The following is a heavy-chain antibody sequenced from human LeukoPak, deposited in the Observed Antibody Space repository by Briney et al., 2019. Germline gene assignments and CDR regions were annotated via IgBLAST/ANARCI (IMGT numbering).Heavy chain of an antibody. Sequence: PGGSLRLSCAASGFTFSSYAMHWVRQAPGKGLEWVAVISYDGSNKYYADSVKGRFTISRDNSKNTLYPQMNSLRAEDTAVYYCARVPTHYYYGMDVWGQGTTVTVSS. CDR2: ISYDGSNK. V-gene: IGHV3-30-3*01. D-gene: IGHD4-11*01. J-gene: IGHJ6*02. CDR1: GFTFSSYA. CDR3: ARVPTHYYYGMDV.